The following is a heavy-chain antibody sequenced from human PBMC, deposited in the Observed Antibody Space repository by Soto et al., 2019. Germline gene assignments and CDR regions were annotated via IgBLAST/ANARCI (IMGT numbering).Heavy chain of an antibody. D-gene: IGHD3-16*01. CDR1: GDSISSPDYY. J-gene: IGHJ5*01. CDR2: VYYIGSI. V-gene: IGHV4-30-4*01. CDR3: ARVTFTPNWFDS. Sequence: SETLSLTCTVSGDSISSPDYYWSWIRQAPGKGLELIGYVYYIGSIYYTPSFESRVSISIDTSKNQFSLRLTSVTAADSAVYFCARVTFTPNWFDSWGQGILVTVSS.